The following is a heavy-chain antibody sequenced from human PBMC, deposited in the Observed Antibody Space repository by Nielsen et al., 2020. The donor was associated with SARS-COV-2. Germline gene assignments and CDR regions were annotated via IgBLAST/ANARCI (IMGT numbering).Heavy chain of an antibody. CDR3: AKDWTAIVVVPSGGVDY. D-gene: IGHD2-15*01. Sequence: GGSLRLSCAASGLTFSTYGMHWVRQAPGKGLEWVAAISYDGSNKYYVDSVKGRFTISRDNSKNTLYLQMSSLREEDTAVYYCAKDWTAIVVVPSGGVDYWGQGTRVTVSS. V-gene: IGHV3-30*18. CDR1: GLTFSTYG. J-gene: IGHJ4*02. CDR2: ISYDGSNK.